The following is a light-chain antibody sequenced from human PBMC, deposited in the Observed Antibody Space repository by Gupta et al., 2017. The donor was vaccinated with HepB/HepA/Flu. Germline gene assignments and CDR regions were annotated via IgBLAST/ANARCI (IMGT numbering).Light chain of an antibody. J-gene: IGLJ2*01. V-gene: IGLV2-14*03. CDR1: SSDVGAYNY. Sequence: QSALTQPASVSGSPGQSITISCTGTSSDVGAYNYVSCYQQHPGKAPHLMIYDVSRRTAGVANRFSGSKAGNTASLTISVRKEEDEADYYGSADTSSSNLVFGGGTKLTVL. CDR3: SADTSSSNLV. CDR2: DVS.